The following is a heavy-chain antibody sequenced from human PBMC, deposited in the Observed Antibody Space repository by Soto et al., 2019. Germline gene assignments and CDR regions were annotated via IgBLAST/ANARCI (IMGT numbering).Heavy chain of an antibody. CDR3: ARDAPETAPY. CDR2: INYRGST. Sequence: SETLSLTCTVSGGSISNGDYYWNWIRQHPEKGLEWIGSINYRGSTFYNPSLKSRIIISVEKSKNQFSLKLSSVTAADTAVYYCARDAPETAPYWGQGILVTVSS. D-gene: IGHD2-2*01. V-gene: IGHV4-31*03. J-gene: IGHJ4*02. CDR1: GGSISNGDYY.